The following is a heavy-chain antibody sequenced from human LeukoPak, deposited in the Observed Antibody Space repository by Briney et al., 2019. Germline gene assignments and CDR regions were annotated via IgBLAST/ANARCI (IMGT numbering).Heavy chain of an antibody. CDR3: ARAPRIAVAGMRISGGGDY. CDR1: GFTFSSYE. CDR2: ISSSSSTI. J-gene: IGHJ4*02. D-gene: IGHD6-19*01. V-gene: IGHV3-48*03. Sequence: GGSLRLSCAASGFTFSSYEMNWVRQAPGKGLEWVSYISSSSSTIYYADSVKGRFTISRDNAKNSLYLQMNSLRDEDTAVYYCARAPRIAVAGMRISGGGDYWGQGTLVTVPS.